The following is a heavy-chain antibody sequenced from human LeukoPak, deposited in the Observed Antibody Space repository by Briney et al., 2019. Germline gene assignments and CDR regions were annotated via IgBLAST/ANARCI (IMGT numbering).Heavy chain of an antibody. CDR2: IYYSGST. J-gene: IGHJ6*03. V-gene: IGHV4-59*01. Sequence: PSETLSLTCAVYVGSFSGYYWCWLRQPPGQGLEWIGHIYYSGSTNYNPSLRSRVTISIGTSKTQFSLNLSSVTAADTAVYYCARAPQNYYMDVWGKGTTVTVSS. D-gene: IGHD1-14*01. CDR1: VGSFSGYY. CDR3: ARAPQNYYMDV.